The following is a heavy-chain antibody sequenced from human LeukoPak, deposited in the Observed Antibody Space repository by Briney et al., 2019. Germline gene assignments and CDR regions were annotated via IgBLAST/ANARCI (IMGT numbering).Heavy chain of an antibody. CDR1: GYTFTSYG. CDR3: ARGSGPLWFGELYAFDI. Sequence: ASVKVSCKASGYTFTSYGISWVRQAPGQGLEWMGWISAYNGNTNYAQKLQGRVTMTTDTSTSTAYMELGSLRSDDTAVYYCARGSGPLWFGELYAFDIWGQGTMVTVSS. V-gene: IGHV1-18*01. D-gene: IGHD3-10*01. J-gene: IGHJ3*02. CDR2: ISAYNGNT.